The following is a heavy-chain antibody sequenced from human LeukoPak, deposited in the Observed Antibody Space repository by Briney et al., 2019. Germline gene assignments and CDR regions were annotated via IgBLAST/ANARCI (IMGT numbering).Heavy chain of an antibody. V-gene: IGHV3-30*18. CDR2: ISYDGSNK. CDR1: GFTFSSYG. Sequence: GGSLRLSCAASGFTFSSYGMHWVRQAPGKGLEWVAVISYDGSNKYYADSVKGRFTISRDNSKNTLYLQMNSLRAEDTAVYYCAKDPKGFGPGPMDVWGQGTTVTVSS. CDR3: AKDPKGFGPGPMDV. J-gene: IGHJ6*02. D-gene: IGHD3-10*01.